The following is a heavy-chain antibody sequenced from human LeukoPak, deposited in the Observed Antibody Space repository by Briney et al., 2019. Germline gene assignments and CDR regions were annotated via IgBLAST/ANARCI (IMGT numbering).Heavy chain of an antibody. CDR1: GFAFDDYG. Sequence: PGGSLRLSSVGSGFAFDDYGMHWVRQAPGKGLEWVSGITWNSGTIVYADSVKGRFTISRDNAKNSLYLQMNSLRAEDTAFYYCAKDIYSGIITGYFDYWGQGTLVTVSS. D-gene: IGHD1-26*01. CDR2: ITWNSGTI. V-gene: IGHV3-9*01. J-gene: IGHJ4*02. CDR3: AKDIYSGIITGYFDY.